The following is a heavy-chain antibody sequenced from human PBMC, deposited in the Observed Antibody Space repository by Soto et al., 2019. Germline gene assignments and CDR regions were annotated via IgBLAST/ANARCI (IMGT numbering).Heavy chain of an antibody. J-gene: IGHJ5*02. D-gene: IGHD4-4*01. CDR2: INAGNGNT. CDR3: ARDKRGRNPRFDP. Sequence: ASVKVSCKASGYTFTSYAMHWVRQAPGQRLEWMGWINAGNGNTKYSQKFQGRVTITRDTSASTAYMELSSLRSEDTAVYYCARDKRGRNPRFDPCGQRTLGTVSA. V-gene: IGHV1-3*01. CDR1: GYTFTSYA.